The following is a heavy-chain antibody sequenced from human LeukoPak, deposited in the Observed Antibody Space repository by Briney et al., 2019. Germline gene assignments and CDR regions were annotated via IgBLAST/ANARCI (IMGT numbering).Heavy chain of an antibody. D-gene: IGHD3-3*01. CDR1: GGSFSGYY. J-gene: IGHJ4*02. Sequence: SETLSLTCAVYGGSFSGYYWSWIRQPPGKGLEWIGSIYYSGSTYYNPSLKSRVTISVDTSKNQFSLKLSSVTAADTAVYYCARDRGSRGIFVIWGQGTLVTVSS. CDR3: ARDRGSRGIFVI. V-gene: IGHV4-34*01. CDR2: IYYSGST.